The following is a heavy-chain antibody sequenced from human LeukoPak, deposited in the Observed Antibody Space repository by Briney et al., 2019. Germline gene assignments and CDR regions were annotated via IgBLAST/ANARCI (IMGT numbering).Heavy chain of an antibody. V-gene: IGHV3-21*01. J-gene: IGHJ4*02. D-gene: IGHD2-2*01. CDR1: GFTFITYW. CDR2: ISKSSALK. CDR3: VRGDNRDQ. Sequence: GGSLRLSCVDSGFTFITYWMHWVRQAPGKGLEYVSSISKSSALKYYSESVRGRFTISRDNAENSLYLDMSNLGAEDTAVYFCVRGDNRDQWGQGTLVTVSS.